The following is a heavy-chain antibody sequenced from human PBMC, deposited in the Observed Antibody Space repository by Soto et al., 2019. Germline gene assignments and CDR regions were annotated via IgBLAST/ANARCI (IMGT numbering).Heavy chain of an antibody. CDR2: IWYDGSNK. CDR1: GFTFSSYG. D-gene: IGHD1-26*01. Sequence: GGSLRLSCAASGFTFSSYGMHWVRQAPGKGLEWVAVIWYDGSNKYYADSVEGRFTISRDNSKNTLYLQMNSLRAEDTAVYYCARSRKTIVGATFFYYGMDVWGQGTTVTVSS. V-gene: IGHV3-33*01. CDR3: ARSRKTIVGATFFYYGMDV. J-gene: IGHJ6*02.